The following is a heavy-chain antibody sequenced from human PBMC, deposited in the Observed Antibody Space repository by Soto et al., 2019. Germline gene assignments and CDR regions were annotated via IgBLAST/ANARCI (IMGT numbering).Heavy chain of an antibody. J-gene: IGHJ4*02. CDR1: GFTFSSYG. V-gene: IGHV3-33*01. CDR3: ARDGDVNTGFGKDY. D-gene: IGHD3-16*01. Sequence: QVQLVESGGGVVQPGRSLRLSCAASGFTFSSYGMHWVRQAPGKGLEWVAFIWHDGGNKFYAESVKGRFTISRDNSKNTRYLQMTSLSAEETAMYYCARDGDVNTGFGKDYWGQGTLVTVSS. CDR2: IWHDGGNK.